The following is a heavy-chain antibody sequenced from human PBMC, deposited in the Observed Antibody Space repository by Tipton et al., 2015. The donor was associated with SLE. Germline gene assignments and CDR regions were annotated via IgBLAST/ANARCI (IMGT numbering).Heavy chain of an antibody. CDR1: GFTFGVYV. J-gene: IGHJ4*02. V-gene: IGHV3-49*04. CDR2: IRNKAKGGTT. D-gene: IGHD5/OR15-5a*01. Sequence: SLRLSCTASGFTFGVYVMSWVRQAPGKGLEWVGFIRNKAKGGTTEYAASVKGRFTISRDDSKTIAYLQMNSLKTEDTAVYYCTRGLRLSVYFDYWGQGTLVTVSS. CDR3: TRGLRLSVYFDY.